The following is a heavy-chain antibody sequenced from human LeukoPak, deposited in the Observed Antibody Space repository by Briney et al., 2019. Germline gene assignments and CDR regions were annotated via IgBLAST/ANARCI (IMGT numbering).Heavy chain of an antibody. D-gene: IGHD3-10*01. V-gene: IGHV3-21*01. CDR3: AKGSYYYPNTYFDY. J-gene: IGHJ4*02. Sequence: GGSLRLSCAASGFTSSNYAMNWVRQAPGKGLEWVSSISSSSSYIYYADSVKGRFTISRDNTKNSLFLQIHSLRAEDTAVYSCAKGSYYYPNTYFDYWGQGTLVTVSS. CDR2: ISSSSSYI. CDR1: GFTSSNYA.